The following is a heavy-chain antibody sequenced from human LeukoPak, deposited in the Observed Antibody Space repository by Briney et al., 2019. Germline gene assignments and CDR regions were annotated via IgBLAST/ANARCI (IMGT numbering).Heavy chain of an antibody. CDR1: GGSISSSSYY. J-gene: IGHJ4*02. CDR3: ATYDILTGYFDY. CDR2: IYYSGST. V-gene: IGHV4-39*07. Sequence: PSETLSLTCTVSGGSISSSSYYWGWIRQPPGKGLEWIGSIYYSGSTYYNPSLKSRVTISVDTSKNQFSLKLSSVTAADTAVYYCATYDILTGYFDYWGQGTLVTVSS. D-gene: IGHD3-9*01.